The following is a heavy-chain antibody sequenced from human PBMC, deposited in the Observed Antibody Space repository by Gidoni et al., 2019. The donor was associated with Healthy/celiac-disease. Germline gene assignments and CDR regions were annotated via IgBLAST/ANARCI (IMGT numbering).Heavy chain of an antibody. D-gene: IGHD4-17*01. V-gene: IGHV3-33*01. Sequence: QVQLVESGGGVVQPGRSLRLSCAASGFTFSSYGLHWVRQAPGKGLEWVAVIWYDGSNKYYTDSVKGRFTISRDNSKNTLYLQMNSLRAEDTAVYYCARDHYGGNGFDYWGQGTLVTVSS. CDR2: IWYDGSNK. J-gene: IGHJ4*02. CDR3: ARDHYGGNGFDY. CDR1: GFTFSSYG.